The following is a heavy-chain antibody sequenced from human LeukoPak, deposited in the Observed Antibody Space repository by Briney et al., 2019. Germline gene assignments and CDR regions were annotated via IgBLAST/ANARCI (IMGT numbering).Heavy chain of an antibody. D-gene: IGHD3/OR15-3a*01. J-gene: IGHJ3*02. CDR1: GASISSGSYS. V-gene: IGHV4-30-2*01. CDR2: IYHSGST. Sequence: PSETLSLTCAVSGASISSGSYSWSWIRQPPGKGLEWIGYIYHSGSTYDNPSLSSRVTISVDRSKNQFSLKLSSVTAADTAVYDCARSGYYTVCTFDIGGQGTVVTVSS. CDR3: ARSGYYTVCTFDI.